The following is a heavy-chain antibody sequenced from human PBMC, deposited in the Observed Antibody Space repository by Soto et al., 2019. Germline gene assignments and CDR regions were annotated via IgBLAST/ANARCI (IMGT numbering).Heavy chain of an antibody. D-gene: IGHD3-22*01. CDR1: GYTFTSYE. Sequence: QVQLVQSGAEVKKPGASVKVSCKASGYTFTSYEINWVRQATGQGLEWMGWMNPNSGNTGYAQKFQGRVTMTRNTSISTAYMELSSLRSEDTAVYYCASPRGDYYDSSGDGAFDIWGQGTMVTVSS. J-gene: IGHJ3*02. CDR3: ASPRGDYYDSSGDGAFDI. V-gene: IGHV1-8*01. CDR2: MNPNSGNT.